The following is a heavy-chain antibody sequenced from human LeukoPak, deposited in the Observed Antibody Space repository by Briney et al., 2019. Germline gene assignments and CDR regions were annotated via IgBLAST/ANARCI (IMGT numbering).Heavy chain of an antibody. V-gene: IGHV4-59*08. J-gene: IGHJ4*02. CDR2: IYYSGST. Sequence: PSETLSLTCTASGGSISSYYWSWIRQPPGKGLEWIGYIYYSGSTNYNPSLKSRVTISVDTSKNQFSLKLSSVTAADTAVYYCARRGGGRVGSGSYWYFDYWGQGTLVTVSS. CDR1: GGSISSYY. D-gene: IGHD3-10*01. CDR3: ARRGGGRVGSGSYWYFDY.